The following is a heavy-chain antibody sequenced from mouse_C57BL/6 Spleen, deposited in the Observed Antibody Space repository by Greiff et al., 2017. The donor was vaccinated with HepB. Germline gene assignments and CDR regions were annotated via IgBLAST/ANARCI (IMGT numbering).Heavy chain of an antibody. CDR1: GYAFSSSW. J-gene: IGHJ1*03. CDR3: ARPRRPYWYFDV. CDR2: IYPGDGDT. D-gene: IGHD1-2*01. Sequence: QVQLQQSGPELVKPGASVKISCKASGYAFSSSWMNWVKQRPGQGLEWIGRIYPGDGDTNYNGKFKGKATLTADKSSSTAYMQLSSLTSADSAVYVCARPRRPYWYFDVWGTGTTVTVSS. V-gene: IGHV1-82*01.